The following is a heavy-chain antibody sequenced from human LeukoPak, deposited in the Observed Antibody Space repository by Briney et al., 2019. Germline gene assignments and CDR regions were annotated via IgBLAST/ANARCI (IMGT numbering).Heavy chain of an antibody. Sequence: SETLSLTCAVYGGSFSVYYWSCIRQPPGKGLEWSGEINHSGSTNYNPSLKSRATISGDTSKNQFSPKLSSVTAADTAVYFCARVGYSYVINDWSRTGLGAYPTKSYYHMDVWGKGPTVTVSS. D-gene: IGHD5-18*01. CDR3: ARVGYSYVINDWSRTGLGAYPTKSYYHMDV. CDR1: GGSFSVYY. J-gene: IGHJ6*03. V-gene: IGHV4-34*01. CDR2: INHSGST.